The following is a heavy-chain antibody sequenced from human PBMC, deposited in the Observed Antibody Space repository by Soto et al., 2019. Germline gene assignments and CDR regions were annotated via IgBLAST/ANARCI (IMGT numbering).Heavy chain of an antibody. D-gene: IGHD3-10*01. V-gene: IGHV4-59*01. CDR2: IYYSGST. J-gene: IGHJ3*02. CDR3: ARHGSGTLI. Sequence: ETLSLTCTVSGGSISSYYWSWIRQPPGKGLEWIGYIYYSGSTNYNPSLKSRVTISVDTSKNQFSLKLSALTAADMAVYYCARHGSGTLIWGQGTMVTVSS. CDR1: GGSISSYY.